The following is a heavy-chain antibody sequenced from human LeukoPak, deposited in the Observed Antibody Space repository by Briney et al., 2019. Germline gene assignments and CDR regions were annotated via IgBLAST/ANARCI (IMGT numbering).Heavy chain of an antibody. Sequence: ASVKVSCKVSGYTLTELSMHRVRQAPGKGLEWMGGFDPEDGETIYAQKFQGRVTMTEDTSTDTAYMELSSLRSEDTAVYYCATDTDGSGSYYTWGQGTLVTVSS. CDR2: FDPEDGET. CDR3: ATDTDGSGSYYT. J-gene: IGHJ4*02. CDR1: GYTLTELS. V-gene: IGHV1-24*01. D-gene: IGHD3-10*01.